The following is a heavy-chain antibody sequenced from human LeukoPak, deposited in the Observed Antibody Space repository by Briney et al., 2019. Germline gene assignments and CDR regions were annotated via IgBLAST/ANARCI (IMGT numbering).Heavy chain of an antibody. V-gene: IGHV1-46*01. CDR3: ATITTASTFDY. CDR2: INPSGGST. D-gene: IGHD2-21*02. CDR1: GYTFTSYY. Sequence: ASVKVSCKASGYTFTSYYMHWVRQAPGQGLEWMGIINPSGGSTSYAQKFQGRVTMTRDTSTSTVYMELSSLRSDDTAVYYCATITTASTFDYWGQGTLVTVSS. J-gene: IGHJ4*02.